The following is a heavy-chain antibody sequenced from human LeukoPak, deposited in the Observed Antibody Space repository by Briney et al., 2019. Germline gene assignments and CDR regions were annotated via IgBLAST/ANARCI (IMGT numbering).Heavy chain of an antibody. Sequence: SCKASGGTFSSYAISWVRQPPGKGLEWIGEIYHSGSTNFNPSLKSRVTISVDKSKNQFSLKLTSVTAADTAAYYCARQGDSGWYYFDYWGQGTLVTVSS. V-gene: IGHV4-4*02. CDR1: GGTFSSYAI. D-gene: IGHD6-19*01. J-gene: IGHJ4*02. CDR3: ARQGDSGWYYFDY. CDR2: IYHSGST.